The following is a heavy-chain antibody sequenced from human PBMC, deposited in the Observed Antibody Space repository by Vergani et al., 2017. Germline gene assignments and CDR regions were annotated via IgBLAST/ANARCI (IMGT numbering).Heavy chain of an antibody. CDR3: AKDVGVRKKPNCYYYYMDV. Sequence: EVQLVESGGVVVQPGGSLRLSCAASGFTFDDYAMHWVRQAPGKGLEWVSLISWDGGSTYYADSVKGRFTISRDNIKNSLYLQMNSLRAEDTALYYCAKDVGVRKKPNCYYYYMDVWGKGTTVTVSS. V-gene: IGHV3-43D*03. CDR2: ISWDGGST. J-gene: IGHJ6*03. CDR1: GFTFDDYA. D-gene: IGHD3-10*01.